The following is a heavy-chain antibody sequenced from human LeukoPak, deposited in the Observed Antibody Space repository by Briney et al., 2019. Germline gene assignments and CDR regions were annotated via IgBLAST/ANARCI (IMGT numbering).Heavy chain of an antibody. CDR3: ARGCSGDRCYSGGWFDP. CDR2: INSDGSST. V-gene: IGHV3-74*01. J-gene: IGHJ5*02. CDR1: GLTIASYW. Sequence: GGSLRLSCAASGLTIASYWMEWLRQAPGKGLVWVSRINSDGSSTTYADSVKGRFTISRDNAKNTLYLQMNSLRVDDTASCHCARGCSGDRCYSGGWFDPWGQGTLVTVSS. D-gene: IGHD2-15*01.